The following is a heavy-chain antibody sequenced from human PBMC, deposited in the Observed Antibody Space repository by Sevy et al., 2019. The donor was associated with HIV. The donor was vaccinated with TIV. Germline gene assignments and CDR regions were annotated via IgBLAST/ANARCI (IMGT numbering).Heavy chain of an antibody. Sequence: SQTLSLTCAVYGGSSSGYYWSWIRQPPGEGLEWIGELHHSGSTNYNPSLKSRVTISVDTSKNQFSLKLGSVTAADTAVYYCARGGKTGTTGSLRYYYYYMDVWGKGTTVTVSS. V-gene: IGHV4-34*01. D-gene: IGHD1-7*01. CDR1: GGSSSGYY. CDR3: ARGGKTGTTGSLRYYYYYMDV. J-gene: IGHJ6*03. CDR2: LHHSGST.